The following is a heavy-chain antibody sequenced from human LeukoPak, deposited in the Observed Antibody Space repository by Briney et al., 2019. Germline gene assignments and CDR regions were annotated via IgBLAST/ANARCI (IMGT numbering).Heavy chain of an antibody. V-gene: IGHV3-23*01. CDR2: ISGSGGGT. CDR1: GFTFSSYA. D-gene: IGHD6-19*01. Sequence: GGSLRLSCAASGFTFSSYAMSWVRQAPGKGLEWVSAISGSGGGTYYADSVKGRFTISRDNSKNTLYLQMNSLRAEDTAVYYCVSSSPAIAVAGAWGQGTLVTVSP. CDR3: VSSSPAIAVAGA. J-gene: IGHJ5*02.